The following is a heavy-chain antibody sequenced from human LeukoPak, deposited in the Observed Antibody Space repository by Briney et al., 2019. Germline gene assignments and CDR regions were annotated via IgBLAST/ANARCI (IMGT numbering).Heavy chain of an antibody. CDR3: ARDETAMVLGAFDI. D-gene: IGHD5-18*01. Sequence: PGGSLRLSCAASGFTFSDYYMSWIRQAPGKGLEWVSYISSSGGYRNYADSVKGRFTISRDDAKNSLYLQMNSLRAEDTAVYYCARDETAMVLGAFDIWGQGTMVTVSS. J-gene: IGHJ3*02. CDR2: ISSSGGYR. CDR1: GFTFSDYY. V-gene: IGHV3-11*06.